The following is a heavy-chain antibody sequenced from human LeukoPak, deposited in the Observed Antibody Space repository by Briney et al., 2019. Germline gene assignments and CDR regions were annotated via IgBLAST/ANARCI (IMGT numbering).Heavy chain of an antibody. CDR1: GGSISSYY. J-gene: IGHJ4*02. CDR3: ARARAGSGGIDY. CDR2: IYYSGST. Sequence: PSETLSLTCTVSGGSISSYYWSWIRQPPGKGLEWIGYIYYSGSTNYNPSLKSRVTISVDTSKSQFSLRLNSVTAADTAIYYCARARAGSGGIDYWGQGTLVTVSS. D-gene: IGHD3-10*01. V-gene: IGHV4-59*01.